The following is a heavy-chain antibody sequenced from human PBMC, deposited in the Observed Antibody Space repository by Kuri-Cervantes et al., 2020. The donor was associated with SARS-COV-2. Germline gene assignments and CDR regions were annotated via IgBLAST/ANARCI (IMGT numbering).Heavy chain of an antibody. V-gene: IGHV6-1*01. CDR2: TYYRSKWYN. CDR3: ARDGRYYGSGRSIHYGMDV. CDR1: GDSVSSNSAA. Sequence: SETLSLTCAISGDSVSSNSAAWNWIRQSPSRGLEWLGRTYYRSKWYNDYAVSVKSRITINPDTSKNQFSLQLNSVTPEDTAVYYCARDGRYYGSGRSIHYGMDVWGQGTTVTVSS. D-gene: IGHD3-10*01. J-gene: IGHJ6*02.